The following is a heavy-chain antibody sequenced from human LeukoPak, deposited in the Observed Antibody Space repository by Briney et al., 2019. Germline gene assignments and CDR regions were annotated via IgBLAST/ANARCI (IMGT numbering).Heavy chain of an antibody. CDR1: GFTFSGSA. D-gene: IGHD3-22*01. Sequence: TGGSLRLSCTASGFTFSGSAMHWVRQASGKGLEWVGRIRSKANSYATVYAASVKGRFTISRDDSKNTAYLQMNSLKTEDTAVYYCAKDGTGLTTRIHGFDVWGQGTPVTVTA. CDR2: IRSKANSYAT. J-gene: IGHJ3*01. CDR3: AKDGTGLTTRIHGFDV. V-gene: IGHV3-73*01.